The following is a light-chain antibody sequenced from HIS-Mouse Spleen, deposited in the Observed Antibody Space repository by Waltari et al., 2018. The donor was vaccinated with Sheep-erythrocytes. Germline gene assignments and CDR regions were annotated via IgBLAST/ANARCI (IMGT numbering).Light chain of an antibody. CDR2: DDS. J-gene: IGLJ1*01. CDR1: NIGSKS. V-gene: IGLV3-21*03. Sequence: SYVLTQPSVSVAPGKTARITCGGNNIGSKSVHWYQQKPGQAPVLVVYDDSDRPSGIPERFSGANSGNTATLTISRVEAGDEADYYCQVWDSSSDHYVFGTGTKVTVL. CDR3: QVWDSSSDHYV.